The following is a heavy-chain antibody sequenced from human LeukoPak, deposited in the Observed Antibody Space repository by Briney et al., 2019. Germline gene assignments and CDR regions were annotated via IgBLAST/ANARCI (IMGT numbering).Heavy chain of an antibody. J-gene: IGHJ5*02. Sequence: SETLSLTCTVSGGSISSSSYYWGWLRQPPGKGLEWIGSIYYSGSTYYNPSLKSRVTISVDTSKNQFSLKLSSVTAADTAVYYCARLALYCSSTSCGSDPWGQGTLVTVSS. V-gene: IGHV4-39*01. CDR2: IYYSGST. CDR3: ARLALYCSSTSCGSDP. CDR1: GGSISSSSYY. D-gene: IGHD2-2*01.